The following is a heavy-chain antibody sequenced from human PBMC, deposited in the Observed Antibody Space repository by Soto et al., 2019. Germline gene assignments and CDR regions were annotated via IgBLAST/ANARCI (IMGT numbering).Heavy chain of an antibody. V-gene: IGHV5-51*01. CDR1: GYSFTSYW. Sequence: GESLKISCKGSGYSFTSYWIGWVRQMPGKGLEWMGIIYPGDSDTRYSPSFQGQVTISADKAISTAYLQWSSLKASDTAMYYCARQLDSSGYYWAIWGQGTMVTVSS. CDR3: ARQLDSSGYYWAI. CDR2: IYPGDSDT. D-gene: IGHD3-22*01. J-gene: IGHJ3*02.